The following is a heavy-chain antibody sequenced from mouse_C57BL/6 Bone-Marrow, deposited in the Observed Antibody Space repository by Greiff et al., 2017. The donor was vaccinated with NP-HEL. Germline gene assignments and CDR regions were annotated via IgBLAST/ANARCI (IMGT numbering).Heavy chain of an antibody. CDR1: GFNIKDYY. V-gene: IGHV14-2*01. CDR2: IDPEDGET. CDR3: ARCLCSHTMEY. Sequence: VQLQQPGAELVKPGASVKLSCTASGFNIKDYYMHWVKQRTEQGLEWIGRIDPEDGETKYAPKLQGKATITADTSSNTAYLQLSSLTSEDTAVHVSARCLCSHTMEYRGQGTSVSVSS. D-gene: IGHD1-1*01. J-gene: IGHJ4*01.